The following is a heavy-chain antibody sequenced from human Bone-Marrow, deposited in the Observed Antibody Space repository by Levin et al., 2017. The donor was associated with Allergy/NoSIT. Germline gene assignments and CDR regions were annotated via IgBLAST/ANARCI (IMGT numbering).Heavy chain of an antibody. Sequence: SETLSLTCAVSGGSISSSNWWSWVRQPPGKGLEWIGEIYHSGSTNYNPSLKSRVTISVDKSKNQFSLKLSSVTAADTAVYYCARESPVVVTRGSTTTGASNWFDPWGQGTLVTVSS. J-gene: IGHJ5*02. CDR3: ARESPVVVTRGSTTTGASNWFDP. D-gene: IGHD2-21*02. CDR1: GGSISSSNW. V-gene: IGHV4-4*02. CDR2: IYHSGST.